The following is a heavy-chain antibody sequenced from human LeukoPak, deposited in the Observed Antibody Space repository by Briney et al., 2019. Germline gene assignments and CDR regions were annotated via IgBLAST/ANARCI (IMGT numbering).Heavy chain of an antibody. Sequence: ASVKVSCKASGYAFTSYDINWVRQATGQGLEWMGWMNPNSGNTGYAQKFQGRVTMTRNTSISTAYMELRSLRSDDTAVYYCARETRTTVVPTAFDIWGQGTMVTVSS. CDR3: ARETRTTVVPTAFDI. CDR2: MNPNSGNT. V-gene: IGHV1-8*01. D-gene: IGHD4-23*01. J-gene: IGHJ3*02. CDR1: GYAFTSYD.